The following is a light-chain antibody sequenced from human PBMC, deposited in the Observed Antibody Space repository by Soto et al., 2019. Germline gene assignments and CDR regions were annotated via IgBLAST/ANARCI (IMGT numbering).Light chain of an antibody. Sequence: DIQMTQAPSSVSASVGDRVTITCRASQDINNRVAWFQQRPGRAPKYLIQAASILQSGFPSRFSATGSRTDFTLTIDSLQPEDFATYYCLQVKKFPRTFGQGTKLEIK. J-gene: IGKJ1*01. CDR1: QDINNR. V-gene: IGKV1-12*01. CDR3: LQVKKFPRT. CDR2: AAS.